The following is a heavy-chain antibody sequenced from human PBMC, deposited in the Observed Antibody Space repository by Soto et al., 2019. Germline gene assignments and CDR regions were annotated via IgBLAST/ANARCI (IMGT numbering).Heavy chain of an antibody. J-gene: IGHJ4*02. CDR2: IVVGSGNT. CDR1: GFTFTSSA. CDR3: AALPKLGYCSGGSCSDY. V-gene: IGHV1-58*02. D-gene: IGHD2-15*01. Sequence: SVKVSCKASGFTFTSSAMQWVRQARGQRLEWIGWIVVGSGNTNYAQKFQERVTITRDMSTSTAYMELSSLRSEDTAVYYCAALPKLGYCSGGSCSDYWGQGTLVTVSS.